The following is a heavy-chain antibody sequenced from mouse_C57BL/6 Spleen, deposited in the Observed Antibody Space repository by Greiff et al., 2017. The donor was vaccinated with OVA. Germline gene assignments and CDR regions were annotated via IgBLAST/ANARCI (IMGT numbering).Heavy chain of an antibody. V-gene: IGHV1-50*01. Sequence: VQLQQSGAELVKPGASVKLSCKASGYTFTSYWMQWVKQRTGQGLEWIGEIDPSGSYTNYNQKFKGKATLTVDTSSSTAYMQLSSLTSEDSAVYLCASVHYGSSWYFDVWGTGTTVTVSS. CDR3: ASVHYGSSWYFDV. CDR2: IDPSGSYT. CDR1: GYTFTSYW. D-gene: IGHD1-1*01. J-gene: IGHJ1*03.